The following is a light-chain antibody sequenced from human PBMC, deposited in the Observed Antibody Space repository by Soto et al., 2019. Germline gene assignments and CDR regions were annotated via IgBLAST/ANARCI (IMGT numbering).Light chain of an antibody. CDR3: GAHAGSNTWV. V-gene: IGLV2-23*02. Sequence: QSALTQPASVSGSPRQSITISCTGTNSDVGSYNLVSWFQQHPGKAPKLVIYEVTKRPSGVSDRFSGSKSGNTASLTISGLQAEDEADYYCGAHAGSNTWVFGGGTKLTVL. CDR1: NSDVGSYNL. J-gene: IGLJ3*02. CDR2: EVT.